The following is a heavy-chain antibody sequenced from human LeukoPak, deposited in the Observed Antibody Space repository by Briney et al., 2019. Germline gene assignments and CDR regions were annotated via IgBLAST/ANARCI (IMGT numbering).Heavy chain of an antibody. Sequence: GGSLRLSCAASGFTFSNAWMSWVRQAPGKGLEWVGRIKSKTDGGTTDYAAPVKGRFTISRDDSKNTLYPQMNSLKTEDTAVYYCTTDYYQVPAAIPPFDYWGQGTLVTVSS. D-gene: IGHD2-2*01. V-gene: IGHV3-15*01. CDR3: TTDYYQVPAAIPPFDY. CDR1: GFTFSNAW. CDR2: IKSKTDGGTT. J-gene: IGHJ4*02.